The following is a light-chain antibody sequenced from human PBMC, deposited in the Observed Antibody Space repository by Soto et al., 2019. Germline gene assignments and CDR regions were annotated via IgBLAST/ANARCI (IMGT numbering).Light chain of an antibody. Sequence: EIVLTQSPGTLSLSPGERATLSCRASQSVSSNYLAWYQQKPGQAPRLLIYGASSRATGIPDRFSGSGSGTDFTLTIIRLEPEDFAVYYCQQYGSSLFFGPGTKVDIK. CDR1: QSVSSNY. V-gene: IGKV3-20*01. CDR3: QQYGSSLF. J-gene: IGKJ3*01. CDR2: GAS.